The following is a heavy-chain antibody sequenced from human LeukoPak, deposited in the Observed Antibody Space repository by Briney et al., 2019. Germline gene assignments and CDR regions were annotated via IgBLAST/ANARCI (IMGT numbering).Heavy chain of an antibody. D-gene: IGHD5-18*01. J-gene: IGHJ3*02. Sequence: QPGGSLRLSCAASGFTFSSYAMHWVRQAPGKGLEYVSAISSNGGSTYYANSVKGRFTISRDNSKNTLYLQMGSLRAEDMAVYYCARARDTAMVPDAFDIWGQGTMVTVSS. CDR2: ISSNGGST. V-gene: IGHV3-64*01. CDR3: ARARDTAMVPDAFDI. CDR1: GFTFSSYA.